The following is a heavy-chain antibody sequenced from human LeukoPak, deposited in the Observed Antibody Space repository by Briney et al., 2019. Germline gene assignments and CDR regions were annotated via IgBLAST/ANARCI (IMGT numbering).Heavy chain of an antibody. CDR2: IYHSGST. CDR1: GVSISSSNSY. V-gene: IGHV4-39*07. Sequence: SETLSLTCTVSGVSISSSNSYWGWIRQPPGKGLEWIGSIYHSGSTYYNPSLKSRVTISVDTSKNQFSLKLSSVTAADTAVYYCAGQWSYRSSFDYWGQGTLVTVSS. D-gene: IGHD1-26*01. J-gene: IGHJ4*02. CDR3: AGQWSYRSSFDY.